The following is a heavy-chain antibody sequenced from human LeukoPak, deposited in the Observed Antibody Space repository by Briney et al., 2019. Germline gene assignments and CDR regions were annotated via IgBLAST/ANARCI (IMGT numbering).Heavy chain of an antibody. Sequence: SETLSLTCAVSGGSFSGYYWSWIRQPPGKGLEWIGEINHRGSTNYNPSLMSRVTISVDTSKDQFSLKLSSVTAADTAVYYCARNGAYCGGDCYSFLALGNWGQGTLVSVSS. D-gene: IGHD2-21*02. CDR3: ARNGAYCGGDCYSFLALGN. CDR2: INHRGST. V-gene: IGHV4-34*01. J-gene: IGHJ4*02. CDR1: GGSFSGYY.